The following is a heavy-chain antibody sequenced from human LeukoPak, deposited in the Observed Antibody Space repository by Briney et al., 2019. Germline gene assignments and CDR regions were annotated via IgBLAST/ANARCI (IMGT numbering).Heavy chain of an antibody. Sequence: ASVKVSCKASGYTFTSYGSSWVRQAPGKGLEWMGWISAYNGNTNYAQKLKGRVTMTTDTSTTTAYMELRSLRSDDTAVYYCARDRLYFDILTGYNLHWGQGTLVTVSS. D-gene: IGHD3-9*01. CDR3: ARDRLYFDILTGYNLH. J-gene: IGHJ4*02. CDR2: ISAYNGNT. CDR1: GYTFTSYG. V-gene: IGHV1-18*01.